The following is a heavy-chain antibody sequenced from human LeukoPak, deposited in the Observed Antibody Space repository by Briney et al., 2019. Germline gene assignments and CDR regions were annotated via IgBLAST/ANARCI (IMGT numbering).Heavy chain of an antibody. CDR3: ARTSFGDYTYDY. Sequence: VASVKVSCNVSGYTFTGYYMHWVRQAPGQGLEWMGRIIPNSGGTNFAQRFQGRVTMTRDTSINTTYMELSRLRSDDTAVYYCARTSFGDYTYDYWGREPWSPSPQ. D-gene: IGHD4-17*01. J-gene: IGHJ4*02. V-gene: IGHV1-2*06. CDR1: GYTFTGYY. CDR2: IIPNSGGT.